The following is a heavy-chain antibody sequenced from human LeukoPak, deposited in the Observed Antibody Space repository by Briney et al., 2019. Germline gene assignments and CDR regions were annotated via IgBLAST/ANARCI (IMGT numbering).Heavy chain of an antibody. Sequence: SETLSLTCTVSGVSISSSNSYWGWIRQPPGKGLEWIGSIYYSGNTYYDASLKSQVSISIDTSKNQFSLRLTSVTAADTAVYYCARQTGSGLFILPGGQGTLVTVSS. V-gene: IGHV4-39*01. CDR2: IYYSGNT. D-gene: IGHD3/OR15-3a*01. CDR3: ARQTGSGLFILP. J-gene: IGHJ4*02. CDR1: GVSISSSNSY.